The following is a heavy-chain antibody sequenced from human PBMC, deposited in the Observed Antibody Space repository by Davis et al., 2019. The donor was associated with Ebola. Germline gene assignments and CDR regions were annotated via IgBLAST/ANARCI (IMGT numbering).Heavy chain of an antibody. Sequence: SVKVSCKASGGNLNNYMLGWVRQARGQGLEWLGIFMQILNTGDDAHNFQGRVTFSAEKGASAAFMELNSLRSEDTAVYFCAAWSTAKTEDSRGQYYFDYWGQGTLITVSS. CDR1: GGNLNNYM. V-gene: IGHV1-69*08. CDR2: FMQILNTG. J-gene: IGHJ4*02. CDR3: AAWSTAKTEDSRGQYYFDY. D-gene: IGHD4-11*01.